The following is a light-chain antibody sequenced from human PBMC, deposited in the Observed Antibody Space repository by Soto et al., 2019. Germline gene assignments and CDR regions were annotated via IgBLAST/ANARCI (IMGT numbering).Light chain of an antibody. CDR2: DAF. J-gene: IGKJ3*01. Sequence: DIQMTQSPSSLSASVGDRVTITCRASQSISRYLTWYQQKPGKAPKLLIYDAFTLQSGVPSRFIGSGSGTDFTLTIGSLQPEDFAIYYCQKSHSPPFTFGPGTKVDIK. CDR3: QKSHSPPFT. CDR1: QSISRY. V-gene: IGKV1-39*01.